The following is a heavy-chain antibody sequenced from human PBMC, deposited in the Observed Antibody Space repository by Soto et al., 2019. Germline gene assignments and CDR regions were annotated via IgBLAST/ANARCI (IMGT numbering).Heavy chain of an antibody. CDR2: IYSGGST. V-gene: IGHV3-66*01. D-gene: IGHD1-20*01. Sequence: GVSLRLSCAASGFTVSSNYMSWVRQAPGKGLEWVSVIYSGGSTYYADSVKGRFTISRDNSKNTLYLQMNSLRAEDTAVYYCARVNWNQFDYWGQGTLVTVSS. J-gene: IGHJ4*02. CDR1: GFTVSSNY. CDR3: ARVNWNQFDY.